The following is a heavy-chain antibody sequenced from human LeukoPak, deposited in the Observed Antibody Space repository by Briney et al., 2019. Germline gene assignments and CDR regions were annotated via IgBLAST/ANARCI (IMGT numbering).Heavy chain of an antibody. CDR3: ARDSSSRWELPFAY. Sequence: GGSLRLSCAASGFTVSSNYMSWGRQAPGQGLEWVSVIYSGGSTYYADSVKGRFTISRYNSKNTLYLQMNSLRAADTAVYYCARDSSSRWELPFAYWGQGTLVTVSS. CDR2: IYSGGST. V-gene: IGHV3-66*01. J-gene: IGHJ4*02. CDR1: GFTVSSNY. D-gene: IGHD1-26*01.